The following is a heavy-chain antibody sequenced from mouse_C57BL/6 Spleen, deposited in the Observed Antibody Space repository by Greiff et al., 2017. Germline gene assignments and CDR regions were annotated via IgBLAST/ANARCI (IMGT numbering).Heavy chain of an antibody. V-gene: IGHV1-81*01. J-gene: IGHJ3*01. D-gene: IGHD1-1*01. CDR3: AREETYYGSSSWFAY. Sequence: VKLMESGAELARPGASVKLSCKASGYTFTSYGISWVKQRTGQGLEWIGEIYPRSGNTYYNEKFKGKATLTADKSSSTAYMELRSLTSEDSAVXFCAREETYYGSSSWFAYWGQGTLVTVAA. CDR1: GYTFTSYG. CDR2: IYPRSGNT.